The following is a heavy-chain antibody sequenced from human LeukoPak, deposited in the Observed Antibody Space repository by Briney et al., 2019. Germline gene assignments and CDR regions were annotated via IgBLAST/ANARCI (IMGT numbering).Heavy chain of an antibody. V-gene: IGHV3-48*04. CDR3: ARLGMIRGVPADY. CDR1: GFTFSSYS. Sequence: PGGSLRLSCAASGFTFSSYSMNWVRQAPGKGLEWVSYISSSSSTIYYADSVKGRFSISRDNAKNSLYLQMNNLRAEDTAVYYCARLGMIRGVPADYWGQGTLVTVSS. J-gene: IGHJ4*02. CDR2: ISSSSSTI. D-gene: IGHD3-10*01.